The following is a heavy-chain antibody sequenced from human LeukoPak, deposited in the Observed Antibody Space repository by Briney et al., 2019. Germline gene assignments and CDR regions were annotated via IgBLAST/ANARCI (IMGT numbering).Heavy chain of an antibody. Sequence: GGSLRLSCAASGFTFSNSWMYWVRQAPGRGLVWVSRINSDGSSTGYADSVKDRFTISRDNAKNTLYLQMNSLRAEDTAVYYCARARSYGDYVYWGQGTLVTVSS. D-gene: IGHD4-17*01. CDR3: ARARSYGDYVY. J-gene: IGHJ4*02. CDR2: INSDGSST. V-gene: IGHV3-74*01. CDR1: GFTFSNSW.